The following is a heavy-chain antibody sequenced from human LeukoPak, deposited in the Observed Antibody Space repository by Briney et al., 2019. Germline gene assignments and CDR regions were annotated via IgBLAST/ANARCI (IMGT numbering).Heavy chain of an antibody. V-gene: IGHV1-3*01. CDR2: INGDSGNT. D-gene: IGHD5-12*01. CDR3: ARIYSGYDLNY. CDR1: GYTFTGYY. J-gene: IGHJ4*02. Sequence: ASVKVSCKASGYTFTGYYMHWVRQAPGQRPEWMGCINGDSGNTQYSQKFQGRVTITRDTSASTAYMELSSLRSEDTAVYYCARIYSGYDLNYWGQGTLVTVSS.